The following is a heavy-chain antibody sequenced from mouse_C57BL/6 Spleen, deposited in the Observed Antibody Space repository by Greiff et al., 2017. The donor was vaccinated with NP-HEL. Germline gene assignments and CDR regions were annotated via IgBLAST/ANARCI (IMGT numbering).Heavy chain of an antibody. Sequence: VQLQESGPGLVQPSQSLSITCTVSGFSLTSYGVHWVRQSPGKGLEWLGVIWSGGSTDYNAAFISRLSISKDNSKSQVFFKMNSLQADDTAIYYCARNCHYGSSPYYYAMDHWGQGTSVTVSS. CDR3: ARNCHYGSSPYYYAMDH. J-gene: IGHJ4*01. CDR2: IWSGGST. CDR1: GFSLTSYG. V-gene: IGHV2-2*01. D-gene: IGHD1-1*01.